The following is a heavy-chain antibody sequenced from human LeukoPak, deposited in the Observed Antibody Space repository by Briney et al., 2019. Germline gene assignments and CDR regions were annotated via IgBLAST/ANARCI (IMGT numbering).Heavy chain of an antibody. CDR1: GFTFSSYA. D-gene: IGHD1-14*01. CDR3: AKGVEPLAANTLAY. CDR2: ISDSGGST. Sequence: GGSLRLSCAASGFTFSSYAMSWVRQAPGRGPEWVSAISDSGGSTYYTDSVKGRFTISRDNSKNTLYLQMNSLRVEDTAVYYCAKGVEPLAANTLAYWGQGTLVTVSS. J-gene: IGHJ4*02. V-gene: IGHV3-23*01.